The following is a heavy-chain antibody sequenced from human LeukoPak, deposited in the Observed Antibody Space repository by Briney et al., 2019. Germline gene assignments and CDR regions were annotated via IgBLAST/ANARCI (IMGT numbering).Heavy chain of an antibody. D-gene: IGHD3-3*01. J-gene: IGHJ3*02. CDR2: ISYDGSNK. V-gene: IGHV3-30*18. CDR1: GFTFSSYG. CDR3: AKYGGVVKGHAFDI. Sequence: GGSLRLSCAASGFTFSSYGMHWVRQAPGKGLEWVAVISYDGSNKYYADSVKGRFTISRDNSKNTLYLQMNSLRAEDTAVYYCAKYGGVVKGHAFDIWGQGTMVTVSS.